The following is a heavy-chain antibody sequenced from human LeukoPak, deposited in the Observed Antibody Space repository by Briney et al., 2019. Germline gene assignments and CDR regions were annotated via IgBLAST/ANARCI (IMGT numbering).Heavy chain of an antibody. CDR2: IFYSGST. J-gene: IGHJ4*02. CDR3: ARENLGYCTGGSCYHFDY. D-gene: IGHD2-15*01. V-gene: IGHV4-39*07. Sequence: SDTLSLTCTVSGGSISTSNYYWGWIRQPPGKGLEWMGNIFYSGSTYYSPSLKSRVTISLDTSRNQFSLKLNSVTAADTAVYYCARENLGYCTGGSCYHFDYWGQGTLVSVSS. CDR1: GGSISTSNYY.